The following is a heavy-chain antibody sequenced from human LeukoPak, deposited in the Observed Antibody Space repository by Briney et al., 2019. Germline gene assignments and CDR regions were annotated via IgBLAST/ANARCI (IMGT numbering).Heavy chain of an antibody. V-gene: IGHV3-21*01. CDR3: AREVSGSSYFDY. Sequence: GGSLRLSCAASGFNIVGYSLSWVRQAPGKGLEWVSTMSTSGAHIAYADSVTGRFTISRDNAKNTLYLQMNSLRAEDTAVYYCAREVSGSSYFDYWGQGTLVTVSS. CDR2: MSTSGAHI. D-gene: IGHD1-26*01. CDR1: GFNIVGYS. J-gene: IGHJ4*02.